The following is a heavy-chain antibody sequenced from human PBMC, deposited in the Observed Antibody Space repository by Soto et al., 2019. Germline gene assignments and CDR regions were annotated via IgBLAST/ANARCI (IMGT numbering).Heavy chain of an antibody. D-gene: IGHD5-18*01. V-gene: IGHV3-30*18. CDR1: GFTFSSYG. CDR3: ANSYGSRYYYGMDV. CDR2: ISYDGSNK. Sequence: PGGSLRLSCAASGFTFSSYGMHWVRQAPGKGLEWVAVISYDGSNKYYADSVKGRFTISRDNSKNTLYLQMNSLRAEDTAVYYCANSYGSRYYYGMDVWGQGTTVTVSS. J-gene: IGHJ6*02.